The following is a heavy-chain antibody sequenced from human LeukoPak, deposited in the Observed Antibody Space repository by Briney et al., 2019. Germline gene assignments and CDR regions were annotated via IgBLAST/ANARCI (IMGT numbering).Heavy chain of an antibody. CDR2: IKQDGSEK. CDR1: GFTFSSYW. V-gene: IGHV3-7*01. Sequence: PGGSLRLSCAASGFTFSSYWMSWVRRAPGKGLEWVANIKQDGSEKYYVDSVKGRFTISRDNAKNSLYLQMNSLRAEDTAVYYCAREPPDIVVVPAASDAFDIWGQGTMVTASS. J-gene: IGHJ3*02. D-gene: IGHD2-2*01. CDR3: AREPPDIVVVPAASDAFDI.